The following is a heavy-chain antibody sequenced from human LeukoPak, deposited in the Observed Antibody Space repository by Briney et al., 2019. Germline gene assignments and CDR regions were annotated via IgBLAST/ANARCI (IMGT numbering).Heavy chain of an antibody. CDR2: ISSSGSTI. CDR1: GFTFSSYE. CDR3: ARKSAAEYYYYYYMDV. J-gene: IGHJ6*03. V-gene: IGHV3-48*03. Sequence: PGGSLRLSCAASGFTFSSYEMNWVRQAPGKGVEWVSYISSSGSTIYYADSVKGRFTISRDNAKNSLYLQMNSLRAEDTAVYYCARKSAAEYYYYYYMDVWGKGTTVTVSS. D-gene: IGHD6-13*01.